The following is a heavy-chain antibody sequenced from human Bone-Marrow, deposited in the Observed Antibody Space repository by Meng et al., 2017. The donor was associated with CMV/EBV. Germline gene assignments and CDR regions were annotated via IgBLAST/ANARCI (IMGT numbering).Heavy chain of an antibody. V-gene: IGHV3-21*01. Sequence: GESLKISCTASGFTFSRYTMNWVRQAPGKGLEWVSSISSTGSFIKYADPVEGRFTISRDNAKTSVYLQINSLRAEDTAVYYCAGVAYDYGDRHFAYWGQGALVTVSS. D-gene: IGHD4-17*01. CDR3: AGVAYDYGDRHFAY. CDR2: ISSTGSFI. CDR1: GFTFSRYT. J-gene: IGHJ4*02.